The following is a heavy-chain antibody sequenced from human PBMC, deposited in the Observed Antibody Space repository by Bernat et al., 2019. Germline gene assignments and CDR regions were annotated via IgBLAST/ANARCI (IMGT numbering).Heavy chain of an antibody. D-gene: IGHD6-6*01. Sequence: QVQLVESGGGMVQPGRSLRLSCAASGFTFISYAMHWVRRAPGKGLEWVAVISYDGNNKYYADSVKGRFTISRDNSKNTLYLQMNSLRAEDTAVYYCARDRVPIAAPPYYFDYWGQGTLVTVSS. CDR3: ARDRVPIAAPPYYFDY. CDR2: ISYDGNNK. V-gene: IGHV3-30-3*01. J-gene: IGHJ4*02. CDR1: GFTFISYA.